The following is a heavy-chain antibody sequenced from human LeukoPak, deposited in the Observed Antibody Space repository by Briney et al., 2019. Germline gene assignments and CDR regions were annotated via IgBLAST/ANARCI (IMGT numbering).Heavy chain of an antibody. CDR3: AREHNEGWELGTARGVDY. CDR2: IYYSGST. V-gene: IGHV4-31*03. D-gene: IGHD1-26*01. J-gene: IGHJ4*02. CDR1: GSSISSGGYY. Sequence: PSQTLSLTCTVSGSSISSGGYYWSWIRQHPGKGLEWIGYIYYSGSTYYNPSLKSRVTISVDTSKNQFSLKLSSVTAADTAVYYCAREHNEGWELGTARGVDYWGQGTLVTVSS.